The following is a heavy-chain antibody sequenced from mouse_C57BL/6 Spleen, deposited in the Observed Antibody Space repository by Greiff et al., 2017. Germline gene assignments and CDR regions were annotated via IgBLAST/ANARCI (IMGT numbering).Heavy chain of an antibody. Sequence: QVQLQQSGAELVKPGASVKISCKASGYAFSSYWMNWVKQRPGKGLEWIGQIYPGDGDTNYNGKFKGKATLTADKSSRTAYMQLSSLTSEDSAVYFCGRRGGSSHWYFDVWGTGATVTVSS. CDR1: GYAFSSYW. CDR2: IYPGDGDT. CDR3: GRRGGSSHWYFDV. D-gene: IGHD1-1*01. J-gene: IGHJ1*03. V-gene: IGHV1-80*01.